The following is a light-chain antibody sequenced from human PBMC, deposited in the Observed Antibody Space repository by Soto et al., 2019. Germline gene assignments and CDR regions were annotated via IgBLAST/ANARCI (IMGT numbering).Light chain of an antibody. V-gene: IGKV1-39*01. CDR3: QQSYSTPLT. Sequence: DIQMTQSPSSLSASVGDRVTITCRASQSISSYLNWYQQKPGQAPKLLIYAASSMHSGVPSRFSGSGSRTDFTLTISSLQPEDFATYYCQQSYSTPLTFGGGTKVEIK. J-gene: IGKJ4*01. CDR2: AAS. CDR1: QSISSY.